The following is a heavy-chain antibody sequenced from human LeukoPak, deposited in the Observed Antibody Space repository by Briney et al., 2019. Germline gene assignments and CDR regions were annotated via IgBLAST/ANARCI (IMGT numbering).Heavy chain of an antibody. D-gene: IGHD3-22*01. Sequence: GGSLRLSCAASGFTFSNYGMHWVRQAPGKGLEWVAFIRYDGSDKYYADSVKGRFTISRDNSKNTLYLQMNSLRAEDTAVYYCAKVPYYDSSGYYDYWGQGTLVTVSS. CDR3: AKVPYYDSSGYYDY. CDR2: IRYDGSDK. J-gene: IGHJ4*02. CDR1: GFTFSNYG. V-gene: IGHV3-30*02.